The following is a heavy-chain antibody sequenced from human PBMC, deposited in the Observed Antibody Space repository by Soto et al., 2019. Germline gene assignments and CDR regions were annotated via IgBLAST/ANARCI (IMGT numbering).Heavy chain of an antibody. CDR1: GYTFTSYY. CDR3: ARDGQSVGSGTDPETNWFDP. J-gene: IGHJ5*02. D-gene: IGHD3-10*01. Sequence: ASVKVSCKASGYTFTSYYMHWVRQAPGQGLEWMGIINPSGGSTSYAQKFQGRVTMTRDTSTSTVYMELSSLRSEDTAVYYCARDGQSVGSGTDPETNWFDPWGQGTLVTVSS. V-gene: IGHV1-46*01. CDR2: INPSGGST.